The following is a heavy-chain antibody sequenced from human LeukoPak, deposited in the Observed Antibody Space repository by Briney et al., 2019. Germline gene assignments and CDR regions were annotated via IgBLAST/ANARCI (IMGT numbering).Heavy chain of an antibody. Sequence: PGGSLRLSCAASGFTFSSYWMHWVRHAPGKGLVWVSGINSDGSSTSYADSVKGRFTISRDNAKNTLYLQMNSLRAEDTAVYYCARATAYYDFWSGTFESYYYYYYMDVWGKGTTVTVSS. CDR3: ARATAYYDFWSGTFESYYYYYYMDV. CDR2: INSDGSST. CDR1: GFTFSSYW. J-gene: IGHJ6*03. V-gene: IGHV3-74*01. D-gene: IGHD3-3*01.